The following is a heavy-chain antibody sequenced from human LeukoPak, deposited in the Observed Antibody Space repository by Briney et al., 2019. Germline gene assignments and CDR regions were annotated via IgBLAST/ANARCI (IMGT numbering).Heavy chain of an antibody. V-gene: IGHV3-23*01. CDR3: AKNPPPRYDYVWGSYRFFDY. CDR1: GFTFSSYA. J-gene: IGHJ4*02. D-gene: IGHD3-16*02. CDR2: ISGSGGST. Sequence: GGSLRLSCAASGFTFSSYAMSWVRQAPGKGLEWVSAISGSGGSTYYADSVKGRFTISRDNSKNTLYLQMNSLRAEDTAVYYCAKNPPPRYDYVWGSYRFFDYWGQGTLFTVS.